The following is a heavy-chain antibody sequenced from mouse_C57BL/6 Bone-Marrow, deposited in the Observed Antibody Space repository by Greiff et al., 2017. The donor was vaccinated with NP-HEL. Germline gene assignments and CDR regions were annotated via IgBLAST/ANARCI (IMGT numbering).Heavy chain of an antibody. V-gene: IGHV1-50*01. CDR3: ARSGDGYYSFAY. J-gene: IGHJ3*01. D-gene: IGHD2-3*01. CDR1: GYTFTSYW. CDR2: IDPSDSYT. Sequence: VQLQQPGAELVKPGASVKLSCKASGYTFTSYWMQWVKQRPGQGLEWIGEIDPSDSYTNYNQKFKGKATLTVDTSSSTAYMQLSSLTSEDSAVYYCARSGDGYYSFAYWGQGTLVTVSA.